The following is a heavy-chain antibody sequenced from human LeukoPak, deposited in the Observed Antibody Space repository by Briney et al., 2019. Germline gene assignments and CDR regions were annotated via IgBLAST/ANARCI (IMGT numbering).Heavy chain of an antibody. V-gene: IGHV1-8*01. CDR1: GYTFTSYD. Sequence: GASVKVSCKAPGYTFTSYDINWVRQATGQGLEWLGWMNPNSGNTGYAQNFQGRVTMTRDTSIDTAYMELTSLRYEDTAVYYCARDYYGSKSSSFDPWGQGTLVTVSS. D-gene: IGHD3-10*01. CDR2: MNPNSGNT. J-gene: IGHJ5*02. CDR3: ARDYYGSKSSSFDP.